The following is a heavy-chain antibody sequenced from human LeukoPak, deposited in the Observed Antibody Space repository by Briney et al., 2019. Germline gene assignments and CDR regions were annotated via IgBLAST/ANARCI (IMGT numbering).Heavy chain of an antibody. CDR3: VGPYYDFWPH. D-gene: IGHD3-3*01. CDR1: GGSINTYY. V-gene: IGHV4-59*01. J-gene: IGHJ4*02. Sequence: SETLSLTCTVSGGSINTYYWSWVRQPPGKGLEWIGSIYYSGSTTYNPSLKSRVTVSVDTSKNQFSLNLNFVTAADTAVYFCVGPYYDFWPHWGQGLLVTVSS. CDR2: IYYSGST.